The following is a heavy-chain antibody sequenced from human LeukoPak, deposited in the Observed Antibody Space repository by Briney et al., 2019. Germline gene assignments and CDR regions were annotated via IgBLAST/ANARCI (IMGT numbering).Heavy chain of an antibody. CDR2: MQTSGRI. CDR3: ARGHGDSWSVFDY. CDR1: GGSITSYH. D-gene: IGHD6-13*01. J-gene: IGHJ4*02. Sequence: PSETLSLTCTASGGSITSYHWSWVRQPAGKGLEWIGRMQTSGRIDYNLSLKSRLTMSVDRSKNHLSLRLSSVVAADTAVYYCARGHGDSWSVFDYWGQGILVTISS. V-gene: IGHV4-4*07.